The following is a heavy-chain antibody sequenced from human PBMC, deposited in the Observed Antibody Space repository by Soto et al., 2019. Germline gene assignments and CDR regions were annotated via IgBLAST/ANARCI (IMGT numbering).Heavy chain of an antibody. CDR3: ARDPNVNGNDQGNWFDP. CDR1: GYTFTTYG. V-gene: IGHV1-18*04. D-gene: IGHD1-1*01. J-gene: IGHJ5*02. CDR2: ISPYNGNT. Sequence: QVQLVQSGAEVKKPGASVKVSCKTSGYTFTTYGVAWVRQAPGEGLEWMGWISPYNGNTNYAQKCQGRVTLTTVKSMSTVYMEVRSLRSDDTAVYYCARDPNVNGNDQGNWFDPWGQGTLVTVSS.